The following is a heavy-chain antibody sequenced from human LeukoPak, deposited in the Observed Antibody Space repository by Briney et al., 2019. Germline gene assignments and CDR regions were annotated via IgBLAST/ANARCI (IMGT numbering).Heavy chain of an antibody. CDR2: IYYSGST. Sequence: PSETLSLTCTVSGGSISSYYWSWIRQPPGKGLEWIGYIYYSGSTNYNPSLKSRVTISVDTSKNQFSLKLSSVTAADTAVYYCARGPGSAVDYWGQGTLVTVSS. J-gene: IGHJ4*02. CDR3: ARGPGSAVDY. CDR1: GGSISSYY. D-gene: IGHD3-10*01. V-gene: IGHV4-59*01.